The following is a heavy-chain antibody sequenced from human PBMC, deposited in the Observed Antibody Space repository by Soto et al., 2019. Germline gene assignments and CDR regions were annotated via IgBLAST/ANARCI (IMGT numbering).Heavy chain of an antibody. V-gene: IGHV3-30*18. Sequence: QVQLVESGGGVVQPGRSLRLSCADSGFTFTDYGMHWVRQAPGKGLEWVAVISYDGSNKNYADSVKGRFTISRDNSKNTLYLQMNSLRAGDTAVYYCAKDTYYHDSSGYYVFDYWGQGTLVTVSS. J-gene: IGHJ4*02. CDR1: GFTFTDYG. CDR2: ISYDGSNK. D-gene: IGHD3-22*01. CDR3: AKDTYYHDSSGYYVFDY.